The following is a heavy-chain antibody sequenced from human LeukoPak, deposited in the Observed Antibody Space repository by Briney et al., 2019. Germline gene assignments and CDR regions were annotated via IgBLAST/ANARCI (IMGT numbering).Heavy chain of an antibody. CDR1: GFTFSSYW. Sequence: GGSLRLSCAASGFTFSSYWMSWVRQAPGKGLEWVANIKQDGSEKYYVDSVKGRFTISRDNAKNSLYLQMNSLRAEDTAVYYCARGVRNYYDSSGYDYWGQGTLVTVSS. V-gene: IGHV3-7*01. CDR2: IKQDGSEK. D-gene: IGHD3-22*01. J-gene: IGHJ4*02. CDR3: ARGVRNYYDSSGYDY.